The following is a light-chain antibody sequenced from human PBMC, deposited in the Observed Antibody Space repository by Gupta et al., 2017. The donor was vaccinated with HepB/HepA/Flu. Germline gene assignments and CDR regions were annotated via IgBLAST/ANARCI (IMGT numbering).Light chain of an antibody. Sequence: QSALTQPASVAGSPGQSITISCTGTGRDIGGFDYVSWYQQHPGKVPRVIIYDVTSRPSGISNRFSGSKSGNTASLTISGLQAEDEAEYYCSSFSSTTTLYVFGSGTEVTV. J-gene: IGLJ1*01. CDR2: DVT. CDR3: SSFSSTTTLYV. CDR1: GRDIGGFDY. V-gene: IGLV2-14*03.